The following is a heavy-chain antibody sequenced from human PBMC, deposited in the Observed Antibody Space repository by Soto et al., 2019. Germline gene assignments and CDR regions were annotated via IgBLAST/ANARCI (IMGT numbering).Heavy chain of an antibody. V-gene: IGHV1-69*02. J-gene: IGHJ4*02. CDR1: GGTFSSYP. CDR2: IIPILDIT. D-gene: IGHD1-7*01. CDR3: ARPTSTGTTSGYYFDY. Sequence: QVQLVQYGAEVKKPGSSVKVSCKASGGTFSSYPISWVRQAPGQGLEWMGRIIPILDITDYAQRFQGRVTITADKSTSTAYMELSSLSSDDTAVYYCARPTSTGTTSGYYFDYWGQGTLVTVSS.